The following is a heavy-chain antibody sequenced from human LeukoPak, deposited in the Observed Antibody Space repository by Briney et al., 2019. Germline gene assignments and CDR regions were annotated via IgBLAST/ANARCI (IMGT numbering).Heavy chain of an antibody. CDR3: AKERSSSGFFDY. Sequence: GGSLRLSCAASGFSFSTYAMSWVRQAPGKGLEWVSAISGSGGGTYYADSVKGRFTVSRDNSKNTLYLQMNSLRAEDTAVYYCAKERSSSGFFDYWGQGTLVTVSS. CDR2: ISGSGGGT. V-gene: IGHV3-23*01. D-gene: IGHD3-22*01. J-gene: IGHJ4*02. CDR1: GFSFSTYA.